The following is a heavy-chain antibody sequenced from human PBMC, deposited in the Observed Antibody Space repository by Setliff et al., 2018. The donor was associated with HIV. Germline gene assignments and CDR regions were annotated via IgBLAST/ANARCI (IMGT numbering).Heavy chain of an antibody. CDR2: VYSTGST. CDR3: MRGRSITIFGVAYFDF. J-gene: IGHJ4*02. Sequence: SETLSLTCAVSGGSISSHYWSWIRQPPGKGLEWIGYVYSTGSTNYNPSLKSRVTISVDMSNNQFSLKVTSVTAADTAVYYCMRGRSITIFGVAYFDFWGQGTQVTVPQ. D-gene: IGHD3-3*01. V-gene: IGHV4-59*08. CDR1: GGSISSHY.